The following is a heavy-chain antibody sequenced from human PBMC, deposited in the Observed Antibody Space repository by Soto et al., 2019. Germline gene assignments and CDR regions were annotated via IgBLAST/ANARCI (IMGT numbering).Heavy chain of an antibody. CDR2: IYYSGST. CDR3: ARHGGEYSGYEYDY. CDR1: GGSISSGSYY. D-gene: IGHD5-12*01. J-gene: IGHJ4*02. Sequence: PSETLSLTCTVSGGSISSGSYYWGWIRQPPGKGLEWIGSIYYSGSTYYNPSLKSRVTISVDTSKNQFSLKLSSVTAADTAVYYCARHGGEYSGYEYDYWGQGTLVTVSS. V-gene: IGHV4-39*01.